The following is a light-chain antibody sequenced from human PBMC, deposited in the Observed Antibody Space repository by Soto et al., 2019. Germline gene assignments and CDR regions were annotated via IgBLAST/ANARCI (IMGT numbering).Light chain of an antibody. J-gene: IGLJ2*01. CDR3: ASWDDSLSVVV. CDR1: NSNIGSDA. Sequence: QSVLKQPPSTSGTPGQRVTISCSGSNSNIGSDAVHWYQQHPGTAPKLLIYTNNQRHSGVPDRFSGSKSCTSASLAINWLQSEDEGDYYCASWDDSLSVVVFGGGTKLTVL. CDR2: TNN. V-gene: IGLV1-44*01.